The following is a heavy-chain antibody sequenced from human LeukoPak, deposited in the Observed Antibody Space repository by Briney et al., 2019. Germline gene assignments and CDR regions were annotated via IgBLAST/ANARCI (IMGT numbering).Heavy chain of an antibody. CDR2: INPNSGDT. CDR1: GYTFTGYY. J-gene: IGHJ4*02. CDR3: ARDQSVVRGVIITFDY. Sequence: ASVKVSCKASGYTFTGYYIHWVRQAPGQGLEWMGWINPNSGDTNYAQKFQGRVSMTRDTSISTAYMELSSLTSDDTAVYYCARDQSVVRGVIITFDYWGQGTLVTVSS. D-gene: IGHD3-10*01. V-gene: IGHV1-2*02.